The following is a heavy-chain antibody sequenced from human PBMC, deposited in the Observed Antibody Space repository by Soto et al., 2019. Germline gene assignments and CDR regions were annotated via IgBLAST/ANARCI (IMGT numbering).Heavy chain of an antibody. D-gene: IGHD2-15*01. J-gene: IGHJ3*02. V-gene: IGHV4-59*01. CDR2: IYYSGST. CDR1: GGSISSYY. Sequence: SETLSLTCTVSGGSISSYYWSWIRQPPGKGLEWIGYIYYSGSTNYNPSLKSRVTISVDTSKNQFSLKLSSVTAADTAVYYCASSGGGVVAATPLWGAFAIWGQGTMVTV. CDR3: ASSGGGVVAATPLWGAFAI.